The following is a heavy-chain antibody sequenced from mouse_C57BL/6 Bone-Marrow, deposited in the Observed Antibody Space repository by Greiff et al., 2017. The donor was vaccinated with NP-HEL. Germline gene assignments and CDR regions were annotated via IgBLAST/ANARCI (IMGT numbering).Heavy chain of an antibody. CDR1: GYTFTSYW. V-gene: IGHV1-74*01. D-gene: IGHD1-1*01. CDR2: IHPSDSDT. J-gene: IGHJ1*03. CDR3: AALYYYGSSYVEYFDV. Sequence: QVQLKQPGAELVKPGASVKVSCKASGYTFTSYWMHWVKQRPGQGLEWIGRIHPSDSDTNYNQKFKGKATLTVDKSSSTAYMQLSSLTSEDSAVYYCAALYYYGSSYVEYFDVWGTGTTVTVSS.